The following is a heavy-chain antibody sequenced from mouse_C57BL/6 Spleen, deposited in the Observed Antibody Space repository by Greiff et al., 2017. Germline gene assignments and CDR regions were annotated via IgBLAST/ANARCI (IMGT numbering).Heavy chain of an antibody. J-gene: IGHJ3*01. CDR1: GYTFTGYW. V-gene: IGHV1-9*01. Sequence: QVQLKQSGAELMKPGASVKLSCKATGYTFTGYWIEWVKQRPGHGLEWIGEILPGSGSTNYNEKFKGKATFTADTSSKTAYMQLSILTTEDSAIYYCATYDYDVWFAYWGQGTLVTVSA. D-gene: IGHD2-4*01. CDR3: ATYDYDVWFAY. CDR2: ILPGSGST.